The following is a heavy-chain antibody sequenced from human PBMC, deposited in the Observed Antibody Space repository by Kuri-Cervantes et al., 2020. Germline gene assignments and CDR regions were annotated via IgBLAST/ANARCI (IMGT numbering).Heavy chain of an antibody. D-gene: IGHD3-22*01. Sequence: ASVKVSCKASGYTFTSYAMNWVRQAPGQGLEWMGWINPNSGGTNYAQKFQGRVTMTRDTSTSTVYMELSSLRSEDTAVYYCARGYYYDFGGDYWGQGTLVTVSS. V-gene: IGHV1-2*02. CDR3: ARGYYYDFGGDY. CDR1: GYTFTSYA. CDR2: INPNSGGT. J-gene: IGHJ4*02.